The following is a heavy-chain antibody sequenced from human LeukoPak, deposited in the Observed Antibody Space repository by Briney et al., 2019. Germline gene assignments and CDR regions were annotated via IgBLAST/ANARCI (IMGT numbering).Heavy chain of an antibody. CDR1: GFTFSSYA. J-gene: IGHJ4*02. V-gene: IGHV3-30-3*01. CDR3: ARGSPAGLPKDPSFDY. CDR2: ISYDGSNK. D-gene: IGHD2-21*02. Sequence: PGGSLRLSCAASGFTFSSYAMHWVRQAPGKGLEWVAVISYDGSNKYYADSVKGRFTISRDNFKNTLYLQMNSLRAEDTAVYYCARGSPAGLPKDPSFDYWGQGTLVTVSS.